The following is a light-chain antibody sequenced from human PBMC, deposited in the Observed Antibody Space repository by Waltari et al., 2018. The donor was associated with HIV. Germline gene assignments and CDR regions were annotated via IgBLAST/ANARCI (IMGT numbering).Light chain of an antibody. CDR3: QQYGSSPGT. J-gene: IGKJ2*01. CDR1: QSVGSNF. Sequence: EIVLTQSPGTLSLSPGESATLSCRASQSVGSNFLAWYQQKPGQAPRLLIYGASSRATGIPDRFSGSGSGTDFTRTISRLEPEDIAVYFCQQYGSSPGTCGQGTKLEIK. V-gene: IGKV3-20*01. CDR2: GAS.